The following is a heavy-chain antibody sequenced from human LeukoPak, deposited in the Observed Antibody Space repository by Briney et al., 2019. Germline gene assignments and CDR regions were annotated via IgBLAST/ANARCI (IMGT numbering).Heavy chain of an antibody. J-gene: IGHJ3*02. V-gene: IGHV4-59*01. CDR3: ARGTIAARLDAFDI. Sequence: PSETLSLTCTVSGVSISTYSWSWIRQPPGKGLEWIGYIYYSGSTNYNPSLKSRVTISVDTSKNQFSLKLSSVTAADTAVYYCARGTIAARLDAFDIWGQGTMVTVSS. CDR1: GVSISTYS. CDR2: IYYSGST. D-gene: IGHD6-6*01.